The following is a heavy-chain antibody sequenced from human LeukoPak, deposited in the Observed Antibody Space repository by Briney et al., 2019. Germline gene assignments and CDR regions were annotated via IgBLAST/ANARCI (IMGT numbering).Heavy chain of an antibody. V-gene: IGHV7-4-1*02. CDR2: INTNTGNP. D-gene: IGHD4-17*01. CDR1: GYTFTSYA. J-gene: IGHJ6*02. CDR3: ARDRSPRGDYRETYYGMDV. Sequence: ASVKVSCKASGYTFTSYAMNWVRQAPGQGLEWMGWINTNTGNPTHAQGFTGRFVFSLDTSVSTAYLQISSLKAEDTAVYYCARDRSPRGDYRETYYGMDVWGQGTTVTVSS.